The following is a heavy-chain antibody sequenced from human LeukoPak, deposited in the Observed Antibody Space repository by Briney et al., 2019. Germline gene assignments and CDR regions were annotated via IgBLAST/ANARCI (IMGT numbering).Heavy chain of an antibody. D-gene: IGHD3-3*01. CDR1: GFTVSSNY. V-gene: IGHV3-53*01. CDR3: ARGHRAWSY. CDR2: IYSGGST. J-gene: IGHJ4*02. Sequence: GGSLRLSCAASGFTVSSNYMSWVRQAPGKGLEWVSVIYSGGSTYYADSVKGRFTNSRDNAKNSLYLQMNSLRVDDTAVYYCARGHRAWSYWGQGTLVTVSS.